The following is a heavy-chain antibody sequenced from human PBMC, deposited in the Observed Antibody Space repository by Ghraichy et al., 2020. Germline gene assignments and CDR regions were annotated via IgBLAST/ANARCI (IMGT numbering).Heavy chain of an antibody. CDR2: IYYSGST. CDR3: ARRRSSGWYGVDY. Sequence: ETLSLTCTVSGGSISSSSYYWGWIRQPPGKGLEWIGSIYYSGSTYYNPSLKSRVTISVDTSKNQFSLKLSSVTAADTAVYYCARRRSSGWYGVDYWGQGTLVTVSS. D-gene: IGHD6-19*01. CDR1: GGSISSSSYY. J-gene: IGHJ4*02. V-gene: IGHV4-39*01.